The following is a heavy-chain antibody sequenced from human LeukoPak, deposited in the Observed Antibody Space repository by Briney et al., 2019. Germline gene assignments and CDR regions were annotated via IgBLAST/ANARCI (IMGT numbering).Heavy chain of an antibody. V-gene: IGHV1-2*02. CDR1: GYTFTGYY. J-gene: IGHJ6*02. Sequence: ASVKVSCKASGYTFTGYYMHWVRQAPGQGLEWMGWINPNSGGTNYAQKFQGRVTMTRDTSISTAYMELSRLRSDDTAVYYCARDLGIGHGVDGMDVWGQGTTVTVSS. CDR3: ARDLGIGHGVDGMDV. CDR2: INPNSGGT. D-gene: IGHD7-27*01.